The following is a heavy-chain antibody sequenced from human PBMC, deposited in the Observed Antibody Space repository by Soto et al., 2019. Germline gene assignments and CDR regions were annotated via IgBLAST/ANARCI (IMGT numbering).Heavy chain of an antibody. CDR1: GGTFSTYV. J-gene: IGHJ6*02. CDR2: IIPVFATT. Sequence: QVQLVQSGAEVKKPGSSVKVSCKASGGTFSTYVISWVRQAPGQGLEWMGGIIPVFATTNYAQKFQGRVTIPADESTRTGYMELNSLRSEDTAVYYCARGRIAGAATDFYYCGMDVWGQGTSVTVSS. CDR3: ARGRIAGAATDFYYCGMDV. V-gene: IGHV1-69*12. D-gene: IGHD1-26*01.